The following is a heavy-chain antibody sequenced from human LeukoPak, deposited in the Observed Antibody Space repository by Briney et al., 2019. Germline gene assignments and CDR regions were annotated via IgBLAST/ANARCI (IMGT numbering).Heavy chain of an antibody. CDR1: GFTFSSYS. CDR2: ISSSSSYI. CDR3: ARDPRCSGGSCYPEEVDY. D-gene: IGHD2-15*01. Sequence: PGGSLRLSCAASGFTFSSYSMTWVRQAPGKGLEWVSSISSSSSYIYYADSVKGRFTISRDNAKNSLYLQMNSLRAEDTAVYYCARDPRCSGGSCYPEEVDYWGQGTLVTVSS. V-gene: IGHV3-21*01. J-gene: IGHJ4*02.